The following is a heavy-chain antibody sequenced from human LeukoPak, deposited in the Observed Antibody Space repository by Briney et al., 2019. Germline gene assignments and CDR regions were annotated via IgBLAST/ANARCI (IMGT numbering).Heavy chain of an antibody. V-gene: IGHV3-23*01. CDR3: AKDRGGDFYDAFDI. CDR2: ISGSGGTK. Sequence: GGSLRLSCAASGFTFSSYAMSWVREAPGKGLEWVSGISGSGGTKYYADSVKGRFTISRDNSKNILYLQMNSLRAEDTAVYYCAKDRGGDFYDAFDIWGQGTLVTVSS. D-gene: IGHD2-21*01. J-gene: IGHJ3*02. CDR1: GFTFSSYA.